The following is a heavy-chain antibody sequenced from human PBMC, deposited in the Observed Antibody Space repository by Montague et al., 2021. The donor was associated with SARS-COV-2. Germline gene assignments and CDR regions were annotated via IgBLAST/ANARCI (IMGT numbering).Heavy chain of an antibody. CDR3: ASPREYQLLCGIDY. D-gene: IGHD2-2*01. Sequence: SLRLSCAASGFTFSSYAMSWVRQAPGKGLEWVSAISGSGGSTYYADSVKGRFTISRDNSKNTLYLQMNSLRAEDTAVYYCASPREYQLLCGIDYWGQGTLVTVSS. V-gene: IGHV3-23*01. CDR2: ISGSGGST. J-gene: IGHJ4*02. CDR1: GFTFSSYA.